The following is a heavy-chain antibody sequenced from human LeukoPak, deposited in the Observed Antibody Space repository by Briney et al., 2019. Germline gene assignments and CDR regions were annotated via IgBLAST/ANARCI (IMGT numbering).Heavy chain of an antibody. CDR3: ARGRYFDWLPPDGFDI. Sequence: PGGSLRLSCTASGFTFSTYSLNWVRQAPGKGLEWVSSISSSSSYIYYADSVKGRFTISRDNAKNSLYLQMNSLRAEDTAVYFCARGRYFDWLPPDGFDIWGQGTMVTVSS. V-gene: IGHV3-21*01. CDR2: ISSSSSYI. CDR1: GFTFSTYS. D-gene: IGHD3-9*01. J-gene: IGHJ3*02.